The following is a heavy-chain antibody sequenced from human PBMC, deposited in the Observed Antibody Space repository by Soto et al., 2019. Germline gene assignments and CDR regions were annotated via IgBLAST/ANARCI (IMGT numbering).Heavy chain of an antibody. Sequence: SETLSLTCSVSGGSISSYYWSWIRQPPGKGLEWIGHIYYSGSINYNPSLKSRVTISVDTSKNQFSLKLSSVTAADTAVYYCARSTRGYSYGNFDYWGQGTLVTVSS. CDR1: GGSISSYY. CDR3: ARSTRGYSYGNFDY. D-gene: IGHD5-18*01. J-gene: IGHJ4*02. CDR2: IYYSGSI. V-gene: IGHV4-59*08.